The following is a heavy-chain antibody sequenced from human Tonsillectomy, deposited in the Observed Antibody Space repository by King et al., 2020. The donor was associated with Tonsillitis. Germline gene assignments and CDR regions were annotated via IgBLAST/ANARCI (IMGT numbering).Heavy chain of an antibody. V-gene: IGHV3-73*02. CDR3: ARREYSTKWFYYYMDV. CDR1: GFTFSDFD. CDR2: ITHKADNYAT. Sequence: VQLVESGGGLVQPGGSLKLSCAASGFTFSDFDMHWVRQASGKGLEWVGRITHKADNYATGYAASVKGRFTISRDDSNNAAYLQMSSLKTEDTAVYFCARREYSTKWFYYYMDVWGNGTTVTVSS. D-gene: IGHD2/OR15-2a*01. J-gene: IGHJ6*03.